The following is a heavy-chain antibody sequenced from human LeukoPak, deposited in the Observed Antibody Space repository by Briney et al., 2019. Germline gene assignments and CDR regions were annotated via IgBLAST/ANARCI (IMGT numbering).Heavy chain of an antibody. V-gene: IGHV1-69*05. J-gene: IGHJ4*02. CDR3: ARVPTRFYECDY. D-gene: IGHD3-3*01. Sequence: SVKVSCKASGGTFSSYAISWVRQAPGQGLEWMGRIIPIFGTANYAQKFQGRVTITTDESTSTAYMELNSLRAEDTAVYYCARVPTRFYECDYWGQGTLVTVSS. CDR1: GGTFSSYA. CDR2: IIPIFGTA.